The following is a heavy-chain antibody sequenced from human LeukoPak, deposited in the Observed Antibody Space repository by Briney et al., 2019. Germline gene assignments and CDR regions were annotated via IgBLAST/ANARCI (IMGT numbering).Heavy chain of an antibody. CDR3: ARGNNGDRPPDAFDI. D-gene: IGHD4-17*01. CDR1: GGSFSGYY. J-gene: IGHJ3*02. Sequence: SETLSLTCAVYGGSFSGYYWSWIRQPPGKGLEWIGEINHSGSTNYNPSLKSRVTISVDTSKNQFSLKLSSVTAADTAVHYCARGNNGDRPPDAFDIWGQGTMVTVSS. CDR2: INHSGST. V-gene: IGHV4-34*01.